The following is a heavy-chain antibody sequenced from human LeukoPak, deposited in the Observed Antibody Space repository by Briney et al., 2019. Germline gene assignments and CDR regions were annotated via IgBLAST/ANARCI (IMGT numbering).Heavy chain of an antibody. CDR2: INPSGGST. V-gene: IGHV1-46*01. D-gene: IGHD3-10*01. CDR3: ARTHPAGVRGVVPTTNLFDP. CDR1: GYTFTSYY. Sequence: ASVKVSCKASGYTFTSYYMHWVRQAPGQGLEWTGIINPSGGSTSYAQKFQGRVTMTRDTSISTAYMELSRLRSDDTAVYYCARTHPAGVRGVVPTTNLFDPWGQGTLVTVSS. J-gene: IGHJ5*02.